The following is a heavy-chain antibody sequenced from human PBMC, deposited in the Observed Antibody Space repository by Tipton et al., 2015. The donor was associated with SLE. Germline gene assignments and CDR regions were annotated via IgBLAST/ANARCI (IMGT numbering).Heavy chain of an antibody. D-gene: IGHD2-15*01. Sequence: TLSLTCTVSGVSVTNYYWSWIRQPPGKRLEWIGFIQGRENTNYNPSLKSRLTISVDTSQNQFSLKLSSVTAADTAVYYCARDRCSGGGCYFDFWGLGALVTVSS. V-gene: IGHV4-59*02. CDR1: GVSVTNYY. CDR3: ARDRCSGGGCYFDF. J-gene: IGHJ4*02. CDR2: IQGRENT.